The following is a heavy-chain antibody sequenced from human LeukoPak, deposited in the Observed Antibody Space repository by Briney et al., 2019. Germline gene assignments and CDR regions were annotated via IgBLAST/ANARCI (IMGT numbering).Heavy chain of an antibody. D-gene: IGHD3-3*01. CDR3: ARHPPDDFWSGYLQYYFDY. V-gene: IGHV4-59*08. CDR2: IYYSGST. J-gene: IGHJ4*02. Sequence: SEALSLTCAVYGGSFSGYYWSWIRQPPGKGLEWIGYIYYSGSTNYNPSLKSRVTISVDTSKNQFSLKLSSVTAADTAVYYCARHPPDDFWSGYLQYYFDYWGQGTLVTVSS. CDR1: GGSFSGYY.